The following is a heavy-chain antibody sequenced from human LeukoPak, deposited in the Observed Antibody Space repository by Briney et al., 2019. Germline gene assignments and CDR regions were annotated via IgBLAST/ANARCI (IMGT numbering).Heavy chain of an antibody. CDR2: IRGGGGGA. Sequence: GGSLRLSCTASGFTFSAYAMMWVRRAPGKGPEWVSAIRGGGGGAFYADSVKGRFTISRDNTKYTLFLQMNSLRAEDTAVYYCARDPNGDCIGAFDMWGPGTMVTVSS. V-gene: IGHV3-23*01. J-gene: IGHJ3*02. D-gene: IGHD2-21*02. CDR1: GFTFSAYA. CDR3: ARDPNGDCIGAFDM.